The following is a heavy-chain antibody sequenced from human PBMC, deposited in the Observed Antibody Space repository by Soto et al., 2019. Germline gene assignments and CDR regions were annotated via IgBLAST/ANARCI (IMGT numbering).Heavy chain of an antibody. CDR1: GGTFSSYA. CDR2: IIPIVGTA. D-gene: IGHD3-9*01. CDR3: ARGPPTYHHILTGYYDC. J-gene: IGHJ4*02. Sequence: QVQLVQSGAEVKKPGSSVKVSCKASGGTFSSYAISWVRQAPGQGLEWMGGIIPIVGTANYAQKFQGRVTITADEYMSTAYMELSSLRSEDTAVYYCARGPPTYHHILTGYYDCWGQGTLVTVSS. V-gene: IGHV1-69*01.